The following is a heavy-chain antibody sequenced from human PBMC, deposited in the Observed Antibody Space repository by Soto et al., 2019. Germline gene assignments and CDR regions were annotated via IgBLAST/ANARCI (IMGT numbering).Heavy chain of an antibody. CDR2: MNTNSGNT. Sequence: ASVKVSCKTSGYTFTNYDINWVRQAPGQGLEWMGWMNTNSGNTGYAQQFQGRVSMTSNTAISTAYMELSGLRSEDSGMYFCAKWGQGPASGPNFDFWGQGTLVTVSS. D-gene: IGHD6-13*01. CDR1: GYTFTNYD. CDR3: AKWGQGPASGPNFDF. V-gene: IGHV1-8*01. J-gene: IGHJ4*02.